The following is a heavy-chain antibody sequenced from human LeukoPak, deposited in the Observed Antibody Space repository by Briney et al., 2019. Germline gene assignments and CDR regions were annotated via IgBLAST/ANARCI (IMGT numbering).Heavy chain of an antibody. Sequence: ETLSLTCTVSGGSTSGSYWSWIRQPPGKGLEWVSSISSSSSYIYYADSVKGRFTISRDNAKNSLYLQMNSLRAEDTAVYYCASGLIAAAVRDYWGQGTLVTVSS. V-gene: IGHV3-21*01. J-gene: IGHJ4*02. CDR3: ASGLIAAAVRDY. D-gene: IGHD6-13*01. CDR2: ISSSSSYI. CDR1: GGSTSGSY.